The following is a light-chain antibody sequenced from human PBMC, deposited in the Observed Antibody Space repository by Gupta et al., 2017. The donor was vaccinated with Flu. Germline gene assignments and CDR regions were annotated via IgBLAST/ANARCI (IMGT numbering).Light chain of an antibody. CDR1: SSDVGGYNY. CDR2: EVT. CDR3: SSYAGSYRLV. V-gene: IGLV2-8*01. J-gene: IGLJ2*01. Sequence: QSALTQPHSASGSPGQSVTISCTGTSSDVGGYNYVSWYQQHPGKAPKLLIYEVTKRPSGVPDRFSGSKSGNTASLTVSGLQAEDEADYYCSSYAGSYRLVFGGGTKLTVL.